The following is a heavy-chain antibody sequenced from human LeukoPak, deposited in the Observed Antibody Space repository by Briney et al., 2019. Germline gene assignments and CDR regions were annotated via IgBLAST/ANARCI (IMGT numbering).Heavy chain of an antibody. D-gene: IGHD3-22*01. V-gene: IGHV1-18*01. J-gene: IGHJ3*02. Sequence: ASVKVSCKASGYTFTSYGISWVRQAPGQGLEWMGWISAYNGNTNYAQKLQGRVTMTTDTSTSTAYMELRSLRSDDTAVYYCAREEFYENSGYYPLGIWGQGTMVTVSS. CDR3: AREEFYENSGYYPLGI. CDR2: ISAYNGNT. CDR1: GYTFTSYG.